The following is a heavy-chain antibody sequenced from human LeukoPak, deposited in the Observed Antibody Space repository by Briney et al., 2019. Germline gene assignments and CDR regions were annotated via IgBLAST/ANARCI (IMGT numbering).Heavy chain of an antibody. V-gene: IGHV5-51*01. CDR2: IYPGDSDT. Sequence: GESLKISCKGPGYSFTNYWIGWVRQMPGKGLEWMGIIYPGDSDTRYSPSFQGQVTISADKSISTAYLQWSSLKASDTAMYLCARRFLYGASRYFDYWGQGTLVTVSS. J-gene: IGHJ4*02. D-gene: IGHD4-17*01. CDR3: ARRFLYGASRYFDY. CDR1: GYSFTNYW.